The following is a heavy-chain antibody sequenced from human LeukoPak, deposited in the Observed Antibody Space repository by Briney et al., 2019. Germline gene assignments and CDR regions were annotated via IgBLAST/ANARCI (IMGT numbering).Heavy chain of an antibody. J-gene: IGHJ6*02. D-gene: IGHD6-13*01. CDR3: AREQEWSSWYTRVYYYGMDV. Sequence: GGSLRLSCAASGFTFSSYSMNWVRQAPGKGLEGVSSISSSSSYIYYADSVKGRFTISRDNAKNSLYLQMNSLRAEDTAVYYCAREQEWSSWYTRVYYYGMDVWGQGTTVTVSS. CDR2: ISSSSSYI. V-gene: IGHV3-21*01. CDR1: GFTFSSYS.